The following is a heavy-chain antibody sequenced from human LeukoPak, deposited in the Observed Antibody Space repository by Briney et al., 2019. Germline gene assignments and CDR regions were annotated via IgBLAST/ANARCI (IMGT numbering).Heavy chain of an antibody. J-gene: IGHJ4*02. CDR3: ARAGGSTVSHSDY. CDR2: ISSSTSYI. CDR1: GFTFSSYS. V-gene: IGHV3-21*01. Sequence: PGGSLRLSCAASGFTFSSYSMNWIRQAPGKGLEWVSSISSSTSYIYYADSVKGRFTIPKDNAKNSLYLQMNSLRAEDTAVYYCARAGGSTVSHSDYWGQGTLVTVSS. D-gene: IGHD4-17*01.